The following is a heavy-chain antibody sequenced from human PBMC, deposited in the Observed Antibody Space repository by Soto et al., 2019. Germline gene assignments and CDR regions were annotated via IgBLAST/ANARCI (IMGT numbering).Heavy chain of an antibody. CDR2: INPSGGST. J-gene: IGHJ4*02. D-gene: IGHD3-22*01. CDR1: GYTLTSYY. V-gene: IGHV1-46*01. CDR3: ARSSLLHYYDSSGYPHY. Sequence: AXVKVSCKASGYTLTSYYMHWVRQAPGQWLEWMGIINPSGGSTSYAQKFQGRVTMTRDTSTSTVYMELSSLRSEDTAVYYCARSSLLHYYDSSGYPHYWGQGTLVTVSS.